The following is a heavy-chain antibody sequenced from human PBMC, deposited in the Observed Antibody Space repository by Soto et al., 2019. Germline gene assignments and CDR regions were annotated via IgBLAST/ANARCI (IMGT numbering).Heavy chain of an antibody. CDR1: GFTFSSYW. Sequence: EVQLVESGGGLVQPGGSLRLSCAASGFTFSSYWMHWVRQAPGKGLVWVSRINSDGSSTRYADSVKGRFTISRDNAKNTLYLQLNSLTAEDTGVYYCAREDKWNDDPLDYWGQGTLVTVSS. D-gene: IGHD1-20*01. J-gene: IGHJ4*02. CDR2: INSDGSST. V-gene: IGHV3-74*01. CDR3: AREDKWNDDPLDY.